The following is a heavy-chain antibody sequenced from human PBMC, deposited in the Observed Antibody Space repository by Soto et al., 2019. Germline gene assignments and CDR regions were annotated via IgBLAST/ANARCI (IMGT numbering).Heavy chain of an antibody. J-gene: IGHJ4*02. V-gene: IGHV3-33*01. Sequence: GGSLRLSFAASGFTFSSYGMHWVRQAPGKGLEWVSVICDDGSNKYYADSVKGRFTISSDNSNNTLYLQMNSLRAEDTAVYYCARDTTGYYDTRGYIHXWGQGTLVTVSX. CDR1: GFTFSSYG. D-gene: IGHD3-22*01. CDR3: ARDTTGYYDTRGYIHX. CDR2: ICDDGSNK.